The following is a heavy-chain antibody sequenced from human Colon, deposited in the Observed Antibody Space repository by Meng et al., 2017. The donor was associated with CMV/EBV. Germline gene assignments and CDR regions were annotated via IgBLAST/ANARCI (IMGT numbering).Heavy chain of an antibody. CDR2: IYTGGIT. J-gene: IGHJ6*02. Sequence: GGSLRLSCVGSEFTFRNSQFNWVRQAPGKGLEWVSTIYTGGITYYADSVKGRFTISRDNSKNTLYLQMNSLRAEDTAVYYCAGINHSYYYYGLDVWGQGTTVTVSS. V-gene: IGHV3-53*01. D-gene: IGHD2-15*01. CDR3: AGINHSYYYYGLDV. CDR1: EFTFRNSQ.